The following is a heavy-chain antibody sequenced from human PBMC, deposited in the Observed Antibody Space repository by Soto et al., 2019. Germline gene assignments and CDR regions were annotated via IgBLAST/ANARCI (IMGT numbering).Heavy chain of an antibody. CDR2: IYRDGST. CDR3: ARGKGIGWYESSDY. D-gene: IGHD6-19*01. Sequence: EVQLVESGGGLIQPGESLRLSCAASGVTVSISYMSWVRKAPGKGLEWVSTIYRDGSTYYADSVEGRFTISRDNSKNTLYLQMNRLRAEDTATYYCARGKGIGWYESSDYWGQGTLVTVSS. CDR1: GVTVSISY. V-gene: IGHV3-53*01. J-gene: IGHJ4*02.